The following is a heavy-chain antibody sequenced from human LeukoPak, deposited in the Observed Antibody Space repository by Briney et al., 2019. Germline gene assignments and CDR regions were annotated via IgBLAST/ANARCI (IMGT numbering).Heavy chain of an antibody. CDR2: INSDGSDT. CDR1: GFSLRSHL. Sequence: GGSLRLSCAASGFSLRSHLMHWVRQAPGKGLVWVSRINSDGSDTNYADSVKGRFTISRDNAKNTLCLQMHSLRVEDTAVYYCARVGSGLRAFDIWGQGTMVSVSS. CDR3: ARVGSGLRAFDI. J-gene: IGHJ3*02. D-gene: IGHD3-10*01. V-gene: IGHV3-74*01.